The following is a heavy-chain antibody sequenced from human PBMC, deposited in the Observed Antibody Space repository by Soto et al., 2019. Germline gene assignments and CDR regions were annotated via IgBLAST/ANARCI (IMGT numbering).Heavy chain of an antibody. CDR1: GYTFTSYA. Sequence: QVQLVQSGAEVKKPGASVKVSCKASGYTFTSYAMHWVRQAPGQRLEWMGWINAGNGNTKYSQKFQGRVTITRDTSASTAYMELSSLRSEDTALYYCARGDPYTMVRGVTQPPSYYYGMDVWGQGTTVTVSS. J-gene: IGHJ6*02. CDR2: INAGNGNT. D-gene: IGHD3-10*01. V-gene: IGHV1-3*01. CDR3: ARGDPYTMVRGVTQPPSYYYGMDV.